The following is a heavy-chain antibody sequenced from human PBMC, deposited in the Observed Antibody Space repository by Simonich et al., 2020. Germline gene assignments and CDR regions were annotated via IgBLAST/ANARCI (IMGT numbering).Heavy chain of an antibody. CDR1: GFTFSSYA. CDR2: FSGSGGST. CDR3: AKRSGVSITGTFDY. V-gene: IGHV3-23*01. D-gene: IGHD1-7*01. J-gene: IGHJ4*02. Sequence: EVQLLESGGGLVQPGGSLRLSCAASGFTFSSYAMGWVRQAPGKGLGWVSAFSGSGGSTYYADSVKGRFTISRDNSKNTLYLQMNSLRAEDTAVYYCAKRSGVSITGTFDYWGQGTLVTVSS.